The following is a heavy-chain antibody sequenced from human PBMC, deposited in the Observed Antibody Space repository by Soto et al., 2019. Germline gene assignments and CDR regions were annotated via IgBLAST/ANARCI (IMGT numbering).Heavy chain of an antibody. CDR3: ARHPNSGWLGY. Sequence: SETLSLTCSVSGGSISSSSAYYWAWIRQPPGKGLEWIGSVYYSGNTYYGPSLKSRVTLSVDTSKNQFSLKLSSVTAADTAVYYCARHPNSGWLGYWGQGILVTVSS. CDR2: VYYSGNT. CDR1: GGSISSSSAYY. J-gene: IGHJ4*02. V-gene: IGHV4-39*01. D-gene: IGHD5-12*01.